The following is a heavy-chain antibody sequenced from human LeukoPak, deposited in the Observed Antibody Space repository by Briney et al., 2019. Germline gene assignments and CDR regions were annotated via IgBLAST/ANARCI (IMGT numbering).Heavy chain of an antibody. CDR3: ATETNGRHYDY. CDR2: IGPTGSDR. D-gene: IGHD1-14*01. J-gene: IGHJ4*02. CDR1: GLTFSTSG. Sequence: GGSLGLSCTASGLTFSTSGFNWVRQAPGKGLEWVASIGPTGSDRYHADSIKGRFTISRDNANNFLYLQMNSLRAEDTAVYYCATETNGRHYDYWGQGTLLTVSS. V-gene: IGHV3-21*06.